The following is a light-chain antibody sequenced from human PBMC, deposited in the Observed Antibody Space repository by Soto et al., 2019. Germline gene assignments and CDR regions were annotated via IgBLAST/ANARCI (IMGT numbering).Light chain of an antibody. CDR1: QNINNY. CDR3: RHYDHLPIT. Sequence: DIQMTQSPSSLSASVGDRVTITCQASQNINNYLNWYQQKPGRAPKLLIYDASNLEAGVPSRFRGSGSGTDFTFTISSLQPEDIATYYCRHYDHLPITFGQGTRLEI. CDR2: DAS. V-gene: IGKV1-33*01. J-gene: IGKJ5*01.